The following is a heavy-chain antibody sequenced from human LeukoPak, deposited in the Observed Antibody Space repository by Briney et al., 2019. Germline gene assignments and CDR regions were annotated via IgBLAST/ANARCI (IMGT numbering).Heavy chain of an antibody. D-gene: IGHD3/OR15-3a*01. V-gene: IGHV3-11*01. J-gene: IGHJ4*02. Sequence: GGSLRLSCAASGFTSSDYYMSWIRQAPGKGLEWVSYISSSGSTIYYADSVKGRFTISRDNAKNSLYLQMNSLRAEDTAVYYCARGPYSGGLVIHTGFDYWGQGTLVTISS. CDR3: ARGPYSGGLVIHTGFDY. CDR1: GFTSSDYY. CDR2: ISSSGSTI.